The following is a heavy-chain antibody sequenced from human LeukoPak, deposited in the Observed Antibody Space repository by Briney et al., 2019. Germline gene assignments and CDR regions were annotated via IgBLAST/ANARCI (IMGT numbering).Heavy chain of an antibody. CDR1: GYTFTNYE. Sequence: ASVKVSCKASGYTFTNYEINWARQASGQGLEWMGWMNPNSGDTAYAQKFQGRLTMTRSTSISTAYMELSSLRSEDTAVYYCARGLGSYDSSELTWPMISFWGQGTVVTVSS. CDR3: ARGLGSYDSSELTWPMISF. J-gene: IGHJ4*02. D-gene: IGHD3-22*01. V-gene: IGHV1-8*01. CDR2: MNPNSGDT.